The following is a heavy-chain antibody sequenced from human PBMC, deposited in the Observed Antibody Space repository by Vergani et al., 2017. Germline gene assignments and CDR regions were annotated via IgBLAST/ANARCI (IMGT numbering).Heavy chain of an antibody. CDR1: GFTFSSYA. J-gene: IGHJ5*02. D-gene: IGHD3-22*01. CDR2: ISSSSSTI. Sequence: EVQLLESGGGLVQPGGSLSLSYAASGFTFSSYAMSWVRQAPGKGLEWVSYISSSSSTIYYADSVKGRFTISRDNAKNSLYLQMNSLRDEDTAVYYCARDAITMIVSCLHWFDPWGQGTLVTVSS. V-gene: IGHV3-48*02. CDR3: ARDAITMIVSCLHWFDP.